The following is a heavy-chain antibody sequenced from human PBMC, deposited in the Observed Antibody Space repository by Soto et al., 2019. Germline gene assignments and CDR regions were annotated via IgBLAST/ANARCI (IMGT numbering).Heavy chain of an antibody. CDR2: IYYSGST. D-gene: IGHD1-26*01. Sequence: PSETLSLTCTVSGDSMTNYYWNWLRQPPGKGLEWIGYIYYSGSTNYNPSLKSRVTISVDTSKNQFSLKLSSVTAADTAIYYCARLRPSGTSDYWGQGTLVTVSS. V-gene: IGHV4-59*08. CDR1: GDSMTNYY. CDR3: ARLRPSGTSDY. J-gene: IGHJ4*02.